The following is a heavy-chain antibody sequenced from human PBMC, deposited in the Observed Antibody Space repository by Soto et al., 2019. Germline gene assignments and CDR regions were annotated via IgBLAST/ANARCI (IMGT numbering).Heavy chain of an antibody. J-gene: IGHJ6*02. Sequence: SETLSLTCAVYGGSFSGYYWSWIRQPPGKGLEWIGEINHSGSTNYNPSLKSRVTISVDTSKNQVSLKLSSVTAADTAVYYCARDYYYDSSGYPGAYYYGMDVWGQGTTVTVSS. CDR2: INHSGST. CDR1: GGSFSGYY. V-gene: IGHV4-34*01. D-gene: IGHD3-22*01. CDR3: ARDYYYDSSGYPGAYYYGMDV.